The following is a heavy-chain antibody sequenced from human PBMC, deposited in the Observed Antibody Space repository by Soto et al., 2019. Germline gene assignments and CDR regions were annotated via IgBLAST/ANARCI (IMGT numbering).Heavy chain of an antibody. CDR3: AKGTFDY. Sequence: PGGSLRLSSAASGFTFSSYGMHWVRQAPGKGLEWVAVISYDGSNKYYADSVKGRFTISRDNSKNTLYLQMNSLRAEDTAVYYCAKGTFDYWGQGTLVTVSS. CDR1: GFTFSSYG. J-gene: IGHJ4*02. CDR2: ISYDGSNK. V-gene: IGHV3-30*18. D-gene: IGHD1-1*01.